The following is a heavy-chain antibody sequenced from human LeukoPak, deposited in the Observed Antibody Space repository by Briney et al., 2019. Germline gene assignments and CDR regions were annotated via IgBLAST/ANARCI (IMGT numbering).Heavy chain of an antibody. J-gene: IGHJ6*02. CDR1: GFTFSSYG. V-gene: IGHV3-30*02. CDR2: IRYDGSNK. Sequence: SGGSLRLSCAASGFTFSSYGMHWVRQAPGKGLEWVAFIRYDGSNKYYADSVKGRFTISRDNPKNTLYLQMNSLRAEDTAVYYCAKDLLWLWFGGNYGMDVWGQGTTVTVSS. D-gene: IGHD3-10*01. CDR3: AKDLLWLWFGGNYGMDV.